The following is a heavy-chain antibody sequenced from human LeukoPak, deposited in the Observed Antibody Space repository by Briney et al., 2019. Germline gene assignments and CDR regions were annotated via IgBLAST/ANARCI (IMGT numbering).Heavy chain of an antibody. J-gene: IGHJ4*02. V-gene: IGHV4-39*01. CDR2: IYYSGST. CDR3: ARRRGVREIDC. Sequence: SETLSLTCTVSGGSISSSSYYWGWIRQPPGKGLEWIGSIYYSGSTYYNPSLKSRVTISVDTSKNQFSLKLSSVTAADTAVYYCARRRGVREIDCWGQGTLVTVSS. D-gene: IGHD3-10*01. CDR1: GGSISSSSYY.